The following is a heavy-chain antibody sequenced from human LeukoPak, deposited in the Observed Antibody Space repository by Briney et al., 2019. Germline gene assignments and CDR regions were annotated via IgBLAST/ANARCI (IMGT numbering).Heavy chain of an antibody. CDR1: GFTFSSYW. D-gene: IGHD4-23*01. CDR3: ARHRVYGGTYYFDH. CDR2: IKQDGSEK. Sequence: GGSLRLSCAASGFTFSSYWMSWVRQAPGKGLEWVANIKQDGSEKYYVDSVKGRFTISRDNAKNSLYLQMNSLRAEDTAVYYCARHRVYGGTYYFDHWGQGTLVTVSS. V-gene: IGHV3-7*01. J-gene: IGHJ4*02.